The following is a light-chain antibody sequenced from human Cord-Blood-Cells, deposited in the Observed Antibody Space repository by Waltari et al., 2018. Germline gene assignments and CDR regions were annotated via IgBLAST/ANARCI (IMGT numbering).Light chain of an antibody. CDR1: SSDVGSYNR. CDR2: EVS. CDR3: SSYTSSSTVV. V-gene: IGLV2-18*02. Sequence: QSALTQPPSVSGSPGQSVTISSTGTSSDVGSYNRVSWFQQPPGTAPKLMIYEVSNRPSGVPDRFSGSKSGNTASLTISGIQAEDEADYYCSSYTSSSTVVFGGGTKLTVL. J-gene: IGLJ2*01.